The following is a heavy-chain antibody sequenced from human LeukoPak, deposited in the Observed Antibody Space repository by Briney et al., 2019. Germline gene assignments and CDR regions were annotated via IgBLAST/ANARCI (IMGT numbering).Heavy chain of an antibody. D-gene: IGHD6-13*01. CDR3: ARGSHSSSWYPYYFDY. Sequence: ASVKVSCKASGYTSTGYYMHWVRQAPGQGLEWMGWINPNSGGTNYAQKFQGRVTMTRDTSISTAYMELSRLRSDDTAVYYCARGSHSSSWYPYYFDYWGQGTLVTVSS. J-gene: IGHJ4*02. CDR2: INPNSGGT. CDR1: GYTSTGYY. V-gene: IGHV1-2*02.